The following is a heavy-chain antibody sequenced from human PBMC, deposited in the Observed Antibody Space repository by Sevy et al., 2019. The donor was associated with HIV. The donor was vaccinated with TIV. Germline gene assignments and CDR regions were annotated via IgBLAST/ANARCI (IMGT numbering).Heavy chain of an antibody. V-gene: IGHV1-2*02. D-gene: IGHD6-19*01. CDR2: INPNSGGT. Sequence: ASVKVSCKASGYTFTGYYMHWVRQAPGQGLEWMGWINPNSGGTNYAQKFQGRVTMTRDTSISTAYMELSRLRSDDTAVYYCARERKAVAGHINWGQGTLVTVSS. J-gene: IGHJ4*02. CDR1: GYTFTGYY. CDR3: ARERKAVAGHIN.